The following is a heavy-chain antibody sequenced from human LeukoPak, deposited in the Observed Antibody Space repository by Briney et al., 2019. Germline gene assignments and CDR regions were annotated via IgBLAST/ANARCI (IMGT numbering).Heavy chain of an antibody. J-gene: IGHJ4*02. CDR3: ARFNYDILTGYPQGFDY. Sequence: PSQTLSLTCTVSGGSISSGDYYWSWIRQPPGKGLEWIGYIYYSGNTYYNPSLKSRVSISVDNSKNQFSLKLSSVTAADTAVYYCARFNYDILTGYPQGFDYWGQGTLVTVSS. CDR2: IYYSGNT. V-gene: IGHV4-30-4*08. CDR1: GGSISSGDYY. D-gene: IGHD3-9*01.